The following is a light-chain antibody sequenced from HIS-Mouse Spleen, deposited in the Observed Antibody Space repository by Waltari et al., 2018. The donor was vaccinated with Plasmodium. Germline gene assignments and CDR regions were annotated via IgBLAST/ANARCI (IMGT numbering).Light chain of an antibody. J-gene: IGLJ1*01. Sequence: QSALTQPRSVSGSPGQSVTIPCTGTSSDVGGYNYVPWYQQPPGKAPKLMIYDVSKRPSGVPDPVSGSKSGNTASLTISGLQAEDEADYYCCSYAGSYTYVVGTGTKVTVL. CDR1: SSDVGGYNY. V-gene: IGLV2-11*01. CDR2: DVS. CDR3: CSYAGSYTYV.